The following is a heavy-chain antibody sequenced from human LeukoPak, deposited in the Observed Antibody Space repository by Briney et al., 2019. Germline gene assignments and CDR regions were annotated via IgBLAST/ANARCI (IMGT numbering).Heavy chain of an antibody. D-gene: IGHD3-10*01. Sequence: LRLSCAASGFTFSSYGMHWVRQPPGKGLEWIGEINHSGSTNYNPSLKSRVTISVDTSKNQFSLKLSSVTAADKAVYYCAGRLWFGEGRGMDVWGQGTTVTVSS. V-gene: IGHV4-34*08. CDR1: GFTFSSYG. CDR3: AGRLWFGEGRGMDV. J-gene: IGHJ6*02. CDR2: INHSGST.